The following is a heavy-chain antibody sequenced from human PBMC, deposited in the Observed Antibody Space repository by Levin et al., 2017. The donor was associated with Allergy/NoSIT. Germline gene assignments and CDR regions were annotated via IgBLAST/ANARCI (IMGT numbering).Heavy chain of an antibody. D-gene: IGHD3-16*01. V-gene: IGHV3-33*01. Sequence: GESLKISCAASGFTFNNYGMHWVRQAPGKGLEWVAVVWYDESNKYYADSVKGRFTISRDNSKNILYLQMNSLRAEDTAVYYCARESGRLMIITPGAFDVWGQGTLVTVSS. CDR3: ARESGRLMIITPGAFDV. CDR1: GFTFNNYG. J-gene: IGHJ3*01. CDR2: VWYDESNK.